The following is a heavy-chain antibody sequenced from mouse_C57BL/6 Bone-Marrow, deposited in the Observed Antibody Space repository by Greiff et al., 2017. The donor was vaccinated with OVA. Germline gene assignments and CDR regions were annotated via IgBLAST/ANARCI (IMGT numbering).Heavy chain of an antibody. CDR2: ISSGGDYI. CDR3: TRDYGSSYVGYFDV. D-gene: IGHD1-1*01. Sequence: EVHLVESGEGLVKPGGSLKLSCAASGFTFSSYAMSWVRQTPEKRLEWVAYISSGGDYIYYADTVKGRFTISRDNARNTLYLQMSSLKSEDTAMYYCTRDYGSSYVGYFDVWGTGTTVTVSS. V-gene: IGHV5-9-1*02. CDR1: GFTFSSYA. J-gene: IGHJ1*03.